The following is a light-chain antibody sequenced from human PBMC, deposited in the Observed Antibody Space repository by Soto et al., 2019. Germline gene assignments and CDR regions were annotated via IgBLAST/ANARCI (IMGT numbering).Light chain of an antibody. J-gene: IGKJ4*01. Sequence: EAVLTQSPATLSLSPGQRATLSCRASQSVGIYLAWYQHKPGQAPRLLIYDTSNRATGVPARFSGSRSGTDFILPIISVEADDASAVYCLHRSGCPPDTFGQGTKVEIK. CDR3: LHRSGCPPDT. V-gene: IGKV3-11*01. CDR2: DTS. CDR1: QSVGIY.